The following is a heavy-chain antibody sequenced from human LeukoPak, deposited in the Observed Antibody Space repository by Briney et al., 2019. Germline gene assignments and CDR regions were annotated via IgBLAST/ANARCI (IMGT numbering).Heavy chain of an antibody. J-gene: IGHJ5*02. Sequence: GGSLRLSCAASGFTFSDYYMSWIRQAPGKGLEWVSYISSSGSTIYYADSVKGRFTISRDNAKNSLYLQMNSLRAEDTAVYYCVRDNPRCCGVVSANIDDLWGQGTLVTVSS. CDR3: VRDNPRCCGVVSANIDDL. CDR1: GFTFSDYY. CDR2: ISSSGSTI. V-gene: IGHV3-11*04. D-gene: IGHD2-21*02.